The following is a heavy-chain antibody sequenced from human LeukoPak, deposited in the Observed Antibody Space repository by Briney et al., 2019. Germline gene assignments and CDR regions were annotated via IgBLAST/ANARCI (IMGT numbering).Heavy chain of an antibody. CDR1: GYSISSGYY. J-gene: IGHJ4*02. V-gene: IGHV4-38-2*01. D-gene: IGHD2-8*01. Sequence: SETLSLTCAVSGYSISSGYYWGWIRQPPGKGLEWIGSIYHSGSTYYNPSLKSRVTISVDTSKNQFPLKLSSVTAADTAVYYCARLPVYAATFDYWGQGTLVTVSS. CDR3: ARLPVYAATFDY. CDR2: IYHSGST.